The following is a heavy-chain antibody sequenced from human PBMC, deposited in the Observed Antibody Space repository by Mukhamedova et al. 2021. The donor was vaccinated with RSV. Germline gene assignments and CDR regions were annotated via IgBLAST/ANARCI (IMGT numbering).Heavy chain of an antibody. CDR3: ARRGRADSSDY. Sequence: GKGLVWVSRINSDGSSISYADSVRGRFTISRDNANNTLYLQMNSLRAEDTAVYYCARRGRADSSDYWGQGTLVTVSS. D-gene: IGHD3-22*01. J-gene: IGHJ4*02. V-gene: IGHV3-74*01. CDR2: INSDGSSI.